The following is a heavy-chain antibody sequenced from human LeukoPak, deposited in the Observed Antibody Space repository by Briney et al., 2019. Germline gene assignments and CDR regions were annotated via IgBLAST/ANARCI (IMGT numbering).Heavy chain of an antibody. V-gene: IGHV4-59*01. CDR3: ARGDFDASGYSVPFDY. J-gene: IGHJ4*02. D-gene: IGHD3-22*01. Sequence: SETLSLTCTVSGGSISSYYWSWVRQPPGKGLEWIGYTYYRGSTNYNPSLKSRVTISVDTSKNQFSLKLCSVTAADSAIYFCARGDFDASGYSVPFDYWGQGALVTVSS. CDR2: TYYRGST. CDR1: GGSISSYY.